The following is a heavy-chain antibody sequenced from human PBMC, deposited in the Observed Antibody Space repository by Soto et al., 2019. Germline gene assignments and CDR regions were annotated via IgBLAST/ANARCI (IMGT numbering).Heavy chain of an antibody. CDR3: ARDLKSGTFDY. CDR2: IWYDGSNK. V-gene: IGHV3-33*01. J-gene: IGHJ4*02. D-gene: IGHD6-13*01. Sequence: GGSLRLSCAASGFTFNSYVMHWVRQAPGKGLEWVAVIWYDGSNKYYADSVKGRFTISRDNSKNTLYLQMNSLRAEDTAIYYCARDLKSGTFDYWGQGTLVTVYS. CDR1: GFTFNSYV.